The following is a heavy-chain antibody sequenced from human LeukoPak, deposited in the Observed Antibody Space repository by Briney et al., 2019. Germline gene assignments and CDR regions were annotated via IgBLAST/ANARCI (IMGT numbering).Heavy chain of an antibody. CDR2: ISGNGAST. CDR1: GCTFDDYA. J-gene: IGHJ4*02. CDR3: AKDKFEWLQGIDY. V-gene: IGHV3-43*02. Sequence: GGSLRLSCAASGCTFDDYAMHWVRQAPGKGLEWVSLISGNGASTYYAYSVKGRFTISRDNSKNSLYLQMNSLRTEDTALYYCAKDKFEWLQGIDYWGQGTLVTVSS. D-gene: IGHD5-12*01.